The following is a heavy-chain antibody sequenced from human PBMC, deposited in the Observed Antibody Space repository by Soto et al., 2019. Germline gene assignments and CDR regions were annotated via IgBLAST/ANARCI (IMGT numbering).Heavy chain of an antibody. J-gene: IGHJ4*02. CDR2: INPNSGGT. D-gene: IGHD6-19*01. CDR1: GYTFTVYY. V-gene: IGHV1-2*04. CDR3: ARGPGEGHSSGWHKNEMTRVEYYFDY. Sequence: QVQLVQSGAEVKKPGASVKVSCKASGYTFTVYYMHWVRQAPGQGLEWMGWINPNSGGTHYAQKVQGWVTMTRDTSISTAYVELSRLRSDDTAVYDCARGPGEGHSSGWHKNEMTRVEYYFDYWGQGTLVTVSS.